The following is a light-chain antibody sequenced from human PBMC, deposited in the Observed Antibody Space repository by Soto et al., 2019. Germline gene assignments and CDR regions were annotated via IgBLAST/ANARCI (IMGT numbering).Light chain of an antibody. V-gene: IGKV1-5*03. CDR3: QQYNSHSWT. J-gene: IGKJ1*01. Sequence: DIQMTQSPSTLSASVGDRVTITCRASQSISTWLAWYQQKPGKAPNLLIYKASNLKSGVPTRFSGSGSDTEFTLTISSLQPDDFASYYCQQYNSHSWTFGQGTKVEIK. CDR2: KAS. CDR1: QSISTW.